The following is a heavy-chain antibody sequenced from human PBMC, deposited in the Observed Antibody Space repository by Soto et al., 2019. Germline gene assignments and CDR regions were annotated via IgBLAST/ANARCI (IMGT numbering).Heavy chain of an antibody. CDR2: ISASNSDI. CDR3: ARDGSGWPQDY. J-gene: IGHJ4*02. Sequence: GASVKVSCKASGYTFTNYGISWVRQAPGQGLEWMGWISASNSDIKYAEKLQGRVTMTTETSTSTAYMELRSLSSDDTAVYYCARDGSGWPQDYWGQGTQVTVSS. CDR1: GYTFTNYG. V-gene: IGHV1-18*01. D-gene: IGHD6-19*01.